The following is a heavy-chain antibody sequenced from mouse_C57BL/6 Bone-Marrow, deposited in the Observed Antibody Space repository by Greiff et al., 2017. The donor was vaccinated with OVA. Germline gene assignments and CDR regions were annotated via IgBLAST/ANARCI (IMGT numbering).Heavy chain of an antibody. V-gene: IGHV1-59*01. CDR3: ARRGAYYSNDGWDFDV. D-gene: IGHD2-5*01. CDR2: IDPSDSYT. CDR1: GYTFPSYW. J-gene: IGHJ1*03. Sequence: QVQLQQPGAELVRPGTSVKLSCKASGYTFPSYWMHWVKQRPGQGLEWIGVIDPSDSYTNYNQKFKGKATLTVDTSSSTAYMQLSSLTSEDSAVYYWARRGAYYSNDGWDFDVWGTGTTVTVSS.